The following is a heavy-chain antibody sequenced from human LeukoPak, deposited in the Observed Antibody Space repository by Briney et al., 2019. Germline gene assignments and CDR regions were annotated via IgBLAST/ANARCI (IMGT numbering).Heavy chain of an antibody. V-gene: IGHV4-4*07. J-gene: IGHJ4*02. CDR1: GGSISSYY. Sequence: SETLSLTCTVSGGSISSYYWSWIRQPAGKGLEWIGRIYTSGSTNYNPSLKSRVTMSVDTSKNQCSLKLSSVTAADTAVYYCARSYYYDSSGQFDYWGQGTLVTVSS. D-gene: IGHD3-22*01. CDR3: ARSYYYDSSGQFDY. CDR2: IYTSGST.